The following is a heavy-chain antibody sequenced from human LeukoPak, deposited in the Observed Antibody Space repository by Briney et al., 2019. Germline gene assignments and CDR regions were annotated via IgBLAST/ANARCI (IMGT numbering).Heavy chain of an antibody. CDR2: ISSTSSYI. D-gene: IGHD1-26*01. J-gene: IGHJ5*02. CDR3: SRVLVGGTNWFDP. Sequence: PGGSLRLFSAASGFTFSSSSMDWVRQAPGKGLEWVSSISSTSSYIYYADSVKGRFTISRDNAKNSLYLQMNSLRAEETSVYYCSRVLVGGTNWFDPWGRGTLVTVSS. V-gene: IGHV3-21*01. CDR1: GFTFSSSS.